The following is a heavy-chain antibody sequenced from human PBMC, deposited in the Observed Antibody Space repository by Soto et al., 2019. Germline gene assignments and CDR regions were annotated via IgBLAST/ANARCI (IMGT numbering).Heavy chain of an antibody. V-gene: IGHV1-69*13. J-gene: IGHJ6*02. CDR3: ARVGCSGGSCYRTYYYYGMDV. D-gene: IGHD2-15*01. CDR2: IIPIFGTA. Sequence: SVKVSCKASGVSFRPCTGTWLRQCPLQVVDWMGWIIPIFGTANYAQKFQGRVTITADESTSKAYMELSSLRSEDKAVYYCARVGCSGGSCYRTYYYYGMDVSAQGHTVTVSS. CDR1: GVSFRPCT.